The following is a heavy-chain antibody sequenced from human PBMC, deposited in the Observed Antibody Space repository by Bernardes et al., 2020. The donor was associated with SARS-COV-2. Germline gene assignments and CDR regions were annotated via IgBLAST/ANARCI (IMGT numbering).Heavy chain of an antibody. CDR3: ARATHYYDSSDIGY. Sequence: VGSLCRSCAASGFNFRNYAMTWVRQAPGQGLEWVSTISGDGLATYYADSVEGRFSISRDNFKDSLYLQMSSLRAEDTALYYCARATHYYDSSDIGYWGQGTLVTVSS. D-gene: IGHD3-22*01. J-gene: IGHJ4*02. V-gene: IGHV3-23*01. CDR2: ISGDGLAT. CDR1: GFNFRNYA.